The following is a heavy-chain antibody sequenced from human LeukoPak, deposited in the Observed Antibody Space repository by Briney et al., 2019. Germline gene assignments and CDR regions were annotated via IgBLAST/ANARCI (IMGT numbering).Heavy chain of an antibody. V-gene: IGHV3-23*01. D-gene: IGHD4-23*01. J-gene: IGHJ4*02. CDR3: AKDIVDYGGNSGLGYFDY. CDR1: GFTFSSYA. Sequence: PGGSLRLSCAASGFTFSSYAVSWVRQAPGKGLEWVSAISGSGGSTYYADSVKGRFTISRDNSKNTLYLQMNSLRAEDTAVYYCAKDIVDYGGNSGLGYFDYWGQGTLVTVSS. CDR2: ISGSGGST.